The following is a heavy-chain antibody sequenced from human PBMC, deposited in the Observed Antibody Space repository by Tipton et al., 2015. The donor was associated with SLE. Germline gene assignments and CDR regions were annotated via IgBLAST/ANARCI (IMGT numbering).Heavy chain of an antibody. CDR1: GGSISSGGYY. CDR2: IYYSGGT. Sequence: LRLSCTVSGGSISSGGYYWSWIRQHPGKGLEWIGYIYYSGGTYYNPSLKSRVTISVDTSKNQFSLKLSSVTAADTAVYYCARDWGCSSTSCYTGWFDPWGQGTLVTVSS. J-gene: IGHJ5*02. CDR3: ARDWGCSSTSCYTGWFDP. V-gene: IGHV4-31*03. D-gene: IGHD2-2*02.